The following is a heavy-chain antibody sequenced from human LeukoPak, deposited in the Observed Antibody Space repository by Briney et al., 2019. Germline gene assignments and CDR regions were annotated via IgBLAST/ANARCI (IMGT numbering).Heavy chain of an antibody. J-gene: IGHJ4*02. V-gene: IGHV4-59*01. CDR3: ARAPFFDFWTGYYFDY. CDR1: GGSISSYY. Sequence: SETLSLTCAVSGGSISSYYWTWIRQPPGKGLEWSGYIYYSGITNYNPSLNSRVTISIDRSKNQFSLKLSSVTAADTAVYYCARAPFFDFWTGYYFDYWGQGTLVTVSS. CDR2: IYYSGIT. D-gene: IGHD3/OR15-3a*01.